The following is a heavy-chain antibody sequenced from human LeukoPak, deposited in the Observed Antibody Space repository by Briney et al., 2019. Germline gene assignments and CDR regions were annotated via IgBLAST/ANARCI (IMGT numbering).Heavy chain of an antibody. Sequence: GGSLRLSCAASGFTFSSYSMNWVRQAPGKGLEWVSYISSSSSTIYYADSVGGGFTISRDNAKNSLYLQMNRLRGEGTAVYYCARKTGGSLDIWGQGTMVTVSS. J-gene: IGHJ3*02. CDR2: ISSSSSTI. D-gene: IGHD7-27*01. CDR1: GFTFSSYS. V-gene: IGHV3-48*01. CDR3: ARKTGGSLDI.